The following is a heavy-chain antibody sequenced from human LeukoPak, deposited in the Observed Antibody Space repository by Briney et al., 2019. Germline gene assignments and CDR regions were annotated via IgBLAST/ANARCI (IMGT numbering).Heavy chain of an antibody. D-gene: IGHD2-2*02. CDR1: GYTFTIYY. J-gene: IGHJ4*02. CDR3: SRGEYQLLYDY. Sequence: ASVKVSCKTSGYTFTIYYIDWVRQAPGQGLEWMGIINPGGGSTAYAQKFQGRVTMTRDTSTSTVYMQLSSLRSEDTAVYYCSRGEYQLLYDYWGQGTLVTVSS. CDR2: INPGGGST. V-gene: IGHV1-46*01.